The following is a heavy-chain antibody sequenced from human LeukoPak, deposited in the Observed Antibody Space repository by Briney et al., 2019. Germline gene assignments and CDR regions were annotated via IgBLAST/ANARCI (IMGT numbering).Heavy chain of an antibody. CDR2: IKGDGSCI. V-gene: IGHV3-74*01. J-gene: IGHJ4*02. CDR3: AKGALYDFWSGYQDY. CDR1: GFSFSSYW. Sequence: GGSLRLSCAASGFSFSSYWMHWVRQAPGKGLVWVSRIKGDGSCITYADSVKGRFTISRDNSKNTLYLQMNSLRAEDTAVYYCAKGALYDFWSGYQDYWGQGTLVTVSS. D-gene: IGHD3-3*01.